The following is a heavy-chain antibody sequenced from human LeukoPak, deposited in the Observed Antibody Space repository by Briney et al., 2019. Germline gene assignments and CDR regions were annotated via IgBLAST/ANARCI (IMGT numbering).Heavy chain of an antibody. CDR3: ARDDPHLLLPAYYYYGMDV. V-gene: IGHV3-48*03. Sequence: GGSLRLSCAASGFTFSSYEVNWVRQAPGKGLEWVSYISSSGSTIYYADSVKGRFTISRDNAKNSLYLQMNSLRAEDTAVYYCARDDPHLLLPAYYYYGMDVWGQGTTVTVSS. J-gene: IGHJ6*02. CDR1: GFTFSSYE. CDR2: ISSSGSTI. D-gene: IGHD3-22*01.